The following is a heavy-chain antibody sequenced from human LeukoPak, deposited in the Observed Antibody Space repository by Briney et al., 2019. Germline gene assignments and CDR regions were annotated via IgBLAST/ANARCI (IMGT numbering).Heavy chain of an antibody. V-gene: IGHV3-53*01. D-gene: IGHD3-22*01. Sequence: PGGSLRLSCAASGFTVSSNYMSWVRQAPGKGLEWVSAIYSGGSTYYADSVKGRFTISRDNSKNTLYLQMNSLRAEDTAVYYCAKDHVVITTTGSWFDPWGQGTLVTVSS. CDR3: AKDHVVITTTGSWFDP. J-gene: IGHJ5*02. CDR2: IYSGGST. CDR1: GFTVSSNY.